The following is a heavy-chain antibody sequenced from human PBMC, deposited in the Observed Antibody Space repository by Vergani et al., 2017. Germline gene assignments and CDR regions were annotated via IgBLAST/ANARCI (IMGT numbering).Heavy chain of an antibody. V-gene: IGHV3-66*02. D-gene: IGHD5-18*01. J-gene: IGHJ4*02. CDR3: ARDHGYSFGSYYFDY. CDR2: INIGGRT. CDR1: SFSVSSHY. Sequence: LVESGGGLVQPGGSLRLSCAASSFSVSSHYMTWVRQAPGKGLEWVSTINIGGRTSYADSVKGRLTLTRDDSKNTLHLQMNSLRPEDTAVYYCARDHGYSFGSYYFDYWGQGTLVTVSS.